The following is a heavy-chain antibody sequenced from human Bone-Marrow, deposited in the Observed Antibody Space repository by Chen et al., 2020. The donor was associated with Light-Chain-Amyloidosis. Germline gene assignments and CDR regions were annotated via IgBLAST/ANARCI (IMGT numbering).Heavy chain of an antibody. CDR1: GFTFSSYW. CDR2: IKEDGSEK. J-gene: IGHJ1*01. Sequence: EVQLVESGGGLVQPEGSLRLSCAASGFTFSSYWMTWVHQAPGKGLEWVANIKEDGSEKYYVDSVKGRFTISRDNAKNSLYLQMNSLRAEDTAVYYCVRDRAVITTHEYFEHWGQGTLVTVSS. CDR3: VRDRAVITTHEYFEH. V-gene: IGHV3-7*01. D-gene: IGHD3-22*01.